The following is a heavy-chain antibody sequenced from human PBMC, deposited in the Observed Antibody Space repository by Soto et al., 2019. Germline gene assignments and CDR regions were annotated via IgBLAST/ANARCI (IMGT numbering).Heavy chain of an antibody. CDR2: IYWNDFK. CDR3: AHSRGYNGYEGPPLYEMDV. CDR1: GFSVKTSGVG. V-gene: IGHV2-5*01. J-gene: IGHJ6*02. Sequence: QITLKESGPTLVKPTQTLTLTCTCSGFSVKTSGVGVGWIRQPPGKTLEWLALIYWNDFKRYTPSLESRLTITKDTSKNQVVLIVTNVDPADTATYYCAHSRGYNGYEGPPLYEMDVWGQGTTVTVSS. D-gene: IGHD5-12*01.